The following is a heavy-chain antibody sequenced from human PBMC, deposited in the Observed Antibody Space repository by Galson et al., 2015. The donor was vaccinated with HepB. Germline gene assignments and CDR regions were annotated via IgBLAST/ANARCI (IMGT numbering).Heavy chain of an antibody. CDR2: INTNTGNP. D-gene: IGHD3-3*01. Sequence: SVKVSCKASGYTFTSYAMNWVRQAPGQGLEWMGWINTNTGNPTYAQGFTGRFVFSLDTSVSTAYLQISSLKAEDTAVYYCATEQPSNYDFWSGYLATINTRDAFDIWGQGTMVTVSS. V-gene: IGHV7-4-1*02. CDR1: GYTFTSYA. J-gene: IGHJ3*02. CDR3: ATEQPSNYDFWSGYLATINTRDAFDI.